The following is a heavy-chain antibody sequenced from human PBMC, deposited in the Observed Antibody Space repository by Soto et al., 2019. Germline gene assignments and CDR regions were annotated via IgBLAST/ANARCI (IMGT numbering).Heavy chain of an antibody. CDR2: ISYDGSNK. V-gene: IGHV3-30-3*01. CDR3: ARDRSGGCRLDY. Sequence: QVQLVESGGGVVQPGRSLRLSCAASGFTFSSYAMHWVRQAPGKGLEWVAVISYDGSNKYYADSVKGRFTISRDNSKNPLYLQMNSLGAEDTAVYYCARDRSGGCRLDYWGQGTLVTVSS. CDR1: GFTFSSYA. J-gene: IGHJ4*02. D-gene: IGHD1-26*01.